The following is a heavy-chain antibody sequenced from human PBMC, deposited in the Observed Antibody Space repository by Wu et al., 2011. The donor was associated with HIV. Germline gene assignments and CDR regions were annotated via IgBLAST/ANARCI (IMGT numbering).Heavy chain of an antibody. V-gene: IGHV1-2*02. Sequence: QVQLVQSGAEVKKPGASVKVSCKASGYTFTAYYMHWVRQAPGQGLECMGWINPNTGGTNYAQKFQGSVTMTRDTSINTAYMELSGLRSDDTAVYYCAGASSSNDAFDIWGQGTMVTVS. CDR2: INPNTGGT. CDR1: GYTFTAYY. D-gene: IGHD6-13*01. J-gene: IGHJ3*02. CDR3: AGASSSNDAFDI.